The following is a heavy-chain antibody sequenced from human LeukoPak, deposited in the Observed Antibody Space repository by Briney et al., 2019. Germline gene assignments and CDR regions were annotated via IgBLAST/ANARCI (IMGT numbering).Heavy chain of an antibody. CDR3: ARRGGSSSRRSPIDY. Sequence: GGSLRPSCTASGFTFSDYWMTWVRQAPGKGPEWVANIKQDGSQRYYVDSVRGRFTISRDNAKNSLSLQMNGLRAEDTAVYYCARRGGSSSRRSPIDYWGQGTLVTVSS. CDR1: GFTFSDYW. CDR2: IKQDGSQR. D-gene: IGHD6-6*01. V-gene: IGHV3-7*01. J-gene: IGHJ4*02.